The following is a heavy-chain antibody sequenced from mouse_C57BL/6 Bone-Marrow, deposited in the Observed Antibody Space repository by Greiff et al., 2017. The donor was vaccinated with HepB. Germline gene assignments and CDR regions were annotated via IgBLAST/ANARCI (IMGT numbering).Heavy chain of an antibody. D-gene: IGHD2-4*01. V-gene: IGHV1-50*01. Sequence: QVQLQQPGAELVKPGASVKLSCKASGYTFTSYWMQWVKQRPGQGLEWIGEIDPSDSYTNYNQKFKGKATLTVDTSSSTAYMQLSSLTSEDSAVYYCARWGDYDSFDYWGQGTTLTVSS. CDR2: IDPSDSYT. CDR3: ARWGDYDSFDY. CDR1: GYTFTSYW. J-gene: IGHJ2*01.